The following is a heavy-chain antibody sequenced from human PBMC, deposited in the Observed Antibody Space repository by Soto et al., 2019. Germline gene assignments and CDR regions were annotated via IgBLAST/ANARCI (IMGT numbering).Heavy chain of an antibody. CDR1: GFTFSSYG. CDR3: AKSRGGSSWYEGDS. V-gene: IGHV3-30*18. CDR2: ISYAGDYQ. D-gene: IGHD6-13*01. J-gene: IGHJ4*02. Sequence: QVQLVESGGGVVQPGRSLRLSCAASGFTFSSYGMHWVRQAPGKGLEWVAVISYAGDYQYSADSVKGRFTISRDNSKNTLYLQMNTLRPEDTAVYFCAKSRGGSSWYEGDSWGQGTLVTVSS.